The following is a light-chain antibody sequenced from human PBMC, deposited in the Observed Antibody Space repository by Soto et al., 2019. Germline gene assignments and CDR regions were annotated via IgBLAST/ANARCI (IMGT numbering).Light chain of an antibody. J-gene: IGKJ1*01. CDR3: QHYNSYPWT. CDR1: QTITNW. V-gene: IGKV1-5*01. Sequence: DIQMTQSPSILSASVGDRVTITCRSSQTITNWLAWYQQKPGKAPRLLIYDASSLESWVPSRFSGSGSGTEFTLTISSLQPDDFATYYCQHYNSYPWTFGQGTKVDIK. CDR2: DAS.